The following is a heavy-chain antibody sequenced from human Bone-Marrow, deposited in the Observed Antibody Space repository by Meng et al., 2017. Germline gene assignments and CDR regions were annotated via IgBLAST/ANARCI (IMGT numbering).Heavy chain of an antibody. CDR3: ARALKRALQFYYYDSSGYYPGIGY. Sequence: GESLKISCAASGFTFSSYWMSWVRQAPGKGLEWVSNIKQDGSEKYYVDSVKGRFTIPRDNAKNSLYLQMNSLGDEDTAVYYCARALKRALQFYYYDSSGYYPGIGYWGQGTLVTVSS. J-gene: IGHJ4*02. CDR1: GFTFSSYW. D-gene: IGHD3-22*01. CDR2: IKQDGSEK. V-gene: IGHV3-7*01.